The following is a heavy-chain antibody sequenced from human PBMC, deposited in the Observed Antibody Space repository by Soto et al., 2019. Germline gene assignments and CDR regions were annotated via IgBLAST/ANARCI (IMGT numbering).Heavy chain of an antibody. CDR1: GYTFTGYY. D-gene: IGHD3-10*01. J-gene: IGHJ5*02. CDR3: ARGTYGSGAWFDP. CDR2: INPKSGGT. V-gene: IGHV1-2*02. Sequence: QVQLVQSGAEVKKPGASVKVSCKASGYTFTGYYMHWVRQAPGQGLEWMGWINPKSGGTNYAQKFQGRVTMTRYTSISTAYMELSRLRSDDTAVYYCARGTYGSGAWFDPWGQGTLVTVSS.